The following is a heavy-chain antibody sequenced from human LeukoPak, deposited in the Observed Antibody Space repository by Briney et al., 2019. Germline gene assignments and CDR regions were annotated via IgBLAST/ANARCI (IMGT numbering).Heavy chain of an antibody. D-gene: IGHD3-10*01. Sequence: SQTLSLTCTVSGGSISSGSYYWSWIRQPAGKGLEWIGRIYTSGSTNYNPSLKSRVTISVDTSKNQFSLKLSSVTAADTAVYYCARNYYGEPWSDPWGQGTLVTVSS. CDR3: ARNYYGEPWSDP. J-gene: IGHJ5*02. CDR1: GGSISSGSYY. CDR2: IYTSGST. V-gene: IGHV4-61*02.